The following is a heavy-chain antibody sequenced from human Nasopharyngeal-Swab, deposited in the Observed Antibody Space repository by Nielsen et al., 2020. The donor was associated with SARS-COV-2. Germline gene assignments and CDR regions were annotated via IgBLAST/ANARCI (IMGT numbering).Heavy chain of an antibody. CDR2: IYYSGST. CDR3: ARVDELVHFDY. D-gene: IGHD6-13*01. V-gene: IGHV4-59*01. Sequence: GSLRPSCTVSGGSTSSYYWSWIRQPPGKGLEWIGYIYYSGSTNYNPSLKSRVTISVDTSKNQFSLKLSSVTAADTAVYYCARVDELVHFDYWGQGTLVTVSS. J-gene: IGHJ4*02. CDR1: GGSTSSYY.